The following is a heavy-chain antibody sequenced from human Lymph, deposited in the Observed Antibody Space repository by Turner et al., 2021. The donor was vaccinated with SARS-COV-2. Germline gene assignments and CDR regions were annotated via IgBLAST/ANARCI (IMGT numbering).Heavy chain of an antibody. J-gene: IGHJ4*02. CDR3: ARDIPTTADYFDY. Sequence: EVQLVLSGGGLVKPGGPLRLSCAASGFTFSTYSMNWVRQAPGEGLEWISSISSSSSYINYADSVKGRFTISRDDAKNSLYPQMNSLRAEDTAVYYCARDIPTTADYFDYWGQGTLVTVSS. CDR1: GFTFSTYS. CDR2: ISSSSSYI. D-gene: IGHD4-17*01. V-gene: IGHV3-21*01.